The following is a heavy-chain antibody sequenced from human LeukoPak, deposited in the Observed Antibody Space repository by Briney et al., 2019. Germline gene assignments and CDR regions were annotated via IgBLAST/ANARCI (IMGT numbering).Heavy chain of an antibody. D-gene: IGHD3-10*01. CDR3: ARHVDPVRRVRGVLNWFDP. Sequence: PSQTLSLTCTVSGGSISSGSYCWSWIRQPAGKGLEWIGRIYTSGSTNYNPSLKSRVTISVDTSKNQFSLKLSSVTAADTAVYYCARHVDPVRRVRGVLNWFDPWGQGTLVTVSS. J-gene: IGHJ5*02. CDR1: GGSISSGSYC. CDR2: IYTSGST. V-gene: IGHV4-61*02.